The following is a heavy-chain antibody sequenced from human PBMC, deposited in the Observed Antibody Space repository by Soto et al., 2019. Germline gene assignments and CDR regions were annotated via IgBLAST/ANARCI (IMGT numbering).Heavy chain of an antibody. J-gene: IGHJ6*02. V-gene: IGHV5-10-1*01. CDR3: ARVSGYPNYYGMDV. CDR1: GYSFTSYW. CDR2: IDPSDSYT. Sequence: GESLKISCKGSGYSFTSYWMTWVRQMPGKGLEWMGRIDPSDSYTNYSPSFQGHVTISADKSISTAYLQWSSLKASDTAMYYCARVSGYPNYYGMDVWGQGTTVTVSS. D-gene: IGHD3-22*01.